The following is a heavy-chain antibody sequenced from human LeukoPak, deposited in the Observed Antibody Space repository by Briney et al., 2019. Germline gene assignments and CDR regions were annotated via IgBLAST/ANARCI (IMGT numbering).Heavy chain of an antibody. V-gene: IGHV4-34*01. J-gene: IGHJ5*02. D-gene: IGHD6-13*01. CDR3: ARAYSSSWYWNWFDP. Sequence: PSETLSLTCAVYGGSFSGYYWSWIRQPPGKGLEWIGEINHSGSTNYNPSLKSRVTISVDTSKNQFSLKVSPVSAADTAVYYCARAYSSSWYWNWFDPWGQGTLVTVSS. CDR2: INHSGST. CDR1: GGSFSGYY.